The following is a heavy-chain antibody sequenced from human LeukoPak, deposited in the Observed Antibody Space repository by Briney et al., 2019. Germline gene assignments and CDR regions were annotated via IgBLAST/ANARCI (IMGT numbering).Heavy chain of an antibody. CDR1: GGSFSGYY. J-gene: IGHJ6*04. CDR3: ARTFSSGWYPTGEYYYYGMDV. Sequence: PSETLSLTCAVYGGSFSGYYWSWIRQPPGKGLEWIGKINHSGSTNYNPSLKSRVTISVDTSKNQFSLKLSSVTAADTAVYYCARTFSSGWYPTGEYYYYGMDVWGKGTTVTVSS. V-gene: IGHV4-34*01. D-gene: IGHD6-19*01. CDR2: INHSGST.